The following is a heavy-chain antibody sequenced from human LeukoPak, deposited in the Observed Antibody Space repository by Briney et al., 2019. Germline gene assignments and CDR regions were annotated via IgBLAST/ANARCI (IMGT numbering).Heavy chain of an antibody. CDR1: GFTFSTYA. CDR2: ISGSGDST. D-gene: IGHD6-19*01. CDR3: AKDPWLVRFDY. Sequence: GGSLRLSCAASGFTFSTYAVNWVRQAPGKGLEWVSTISGSGDSTYYADSVKGRFTISRDNSKNTLYLQMNSLRAEDTAVYYCAKDPWLVRFDYWGQGTLVTVSS. J-gene: IGHJ4*02. V-gene: IGHV3-23*01.